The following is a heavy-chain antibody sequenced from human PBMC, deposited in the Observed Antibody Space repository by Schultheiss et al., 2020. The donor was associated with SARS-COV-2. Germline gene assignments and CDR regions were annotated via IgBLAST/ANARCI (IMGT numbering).Heavy chain of an antibody. CDR3: ARDRSGDDYYYYGMDV. Sequence: SETLSLTCTVSGGSISSYYWSWIRQPPGKGLEWIGYIYYSGSTNYNPSLKSRVTISVDTSKNQFSLKLSSVTAADTAVYYCARDRSGDDYYYYGMDVWGQGTTVTVSS. J-gene: IGHJ6*02. V-gene: IGHV4-59*01. CDR1: GGSISSYY. D-gene: IGHD2-21*02. CDR2: IYYSGST.